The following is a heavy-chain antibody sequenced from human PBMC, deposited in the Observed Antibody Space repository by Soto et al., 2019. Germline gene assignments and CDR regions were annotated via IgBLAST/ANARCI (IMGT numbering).Heavy chain of an antibody. CDR3: ARDALRFLEWFGRTPSHMDV. Sequence: GGSLRLSCAASGFTFSSYSMNWVRQAPGKGLEWVSYISSSSSTIYYADSVKGRFTISRDNAKNSLYLQMNSLRAEDTAVYYCARDALRFLEWFGRTPSHMDVWGKGTTVTVSS. J-gene: IGHJ6*03. V-gene: IGHV3-48*01. CDR1: GFTFSSYS. D-gene: IGHD3-3*01. CDR2: ISSSSSTI.